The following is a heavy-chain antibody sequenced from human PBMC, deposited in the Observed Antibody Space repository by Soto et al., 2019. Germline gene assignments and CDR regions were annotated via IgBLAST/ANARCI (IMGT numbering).Heavy chain of an antibody. J-gene: IGHJ5*02. CDR2: IKQDGSEK. CDR3: ARSIAARLNWFDP. Sequence: GGSLRLSCRTSGFTFSSYGMHWVRQAPGKGLEWVANIKQDGSEKYYVDSVKGRFTISRDNAKNSLYLQMNSLRAEDTAVYYCARSIAARLNWFDPWGQGTLVTVSS. V-gene: IGHV3-7*01. D-gene: IGHD6-6*01. CDR1: GFTFSSYG.